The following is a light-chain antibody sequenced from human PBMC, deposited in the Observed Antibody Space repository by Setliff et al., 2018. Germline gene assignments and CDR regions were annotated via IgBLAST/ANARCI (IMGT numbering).Light chain of an antibody. CDR1: SSDVGGYNY. V-gene: IGLV2-11*01. CDR3: SSYAGSNNFCV. Sequence: QSALTQPRSVSGSPGQSVTISCTGTSSDVGGYNYVSWYQQHPGKAPKLMIYDVSKRPSGVPDRFSGSKSGNTASLTVSGLQAEDEADYYCSSYAGSNNFCVFGTGTKVTV. CDR2: DVS. J-gene: IGLJ1*01.